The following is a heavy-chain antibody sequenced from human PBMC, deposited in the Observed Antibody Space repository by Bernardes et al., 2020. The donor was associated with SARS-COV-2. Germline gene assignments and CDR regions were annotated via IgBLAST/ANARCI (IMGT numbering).Heavy chain of an antibody. CDR1: GFSFSDYG. V-gene: IGHV3-30*18. Sequence: GGSRRLSCAASGFSFSDYGMHWVRQAPGKGLEWAAAISYDGSNKFYADSVKGRFTISRDNSKNTLYLELYSLRAEDTAVYYCAKEYCSSTSCYMGSYYFYYGMDVWGQGTPVTVSS. CDR3: AKEYCSSTSCYMGSYYFYYGMDV. D-gene: IGHD2-2*02. CDR2: ISYDGSNK. J-gene: IGHJ6*02.